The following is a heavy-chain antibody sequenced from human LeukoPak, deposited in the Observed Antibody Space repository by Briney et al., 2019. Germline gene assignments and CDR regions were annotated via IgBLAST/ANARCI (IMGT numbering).Heavy chain of an antibody. V-gene: IGHV4-59*01. D-gene: IGHD6-13*01. CDR3: ARGEGASWWFDY. Sequence: SETLSLTCTVSDDSISSYSWSWIRQPPGKGLEWIGYIYYSGSTNYNPSLKSRVTISIDTSKNQFSLKLTSVTAADTAVYYCARGEGASWWFDYWGQGTLVTVSS. CDR1: DDSISSYS. CDR2: IYYSGST. J-gene: IGHJ4*02.